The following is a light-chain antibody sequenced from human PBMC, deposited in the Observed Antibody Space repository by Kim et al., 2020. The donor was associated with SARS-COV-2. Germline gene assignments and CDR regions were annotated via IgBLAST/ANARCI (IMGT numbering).Light chain of an antibody. Sequence: SLSPGERATPSCRASRSVTTNLAWYHQKPGQPPRLLTYDASNRATGIPARFSGSGSGTEFTLTISSLEPEDFAVYYCQQRESWPLTFGGGTKLEIK. V-gene: IGKV3-11*01. CDR1: RSVTTN. CDR2: DAS. J-gene: IGKJ4*01. CDR3: QQRESWPLT.